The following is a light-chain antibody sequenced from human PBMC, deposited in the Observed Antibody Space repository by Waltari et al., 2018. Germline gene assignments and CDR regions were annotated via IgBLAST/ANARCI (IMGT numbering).Light chain of an antibody. CDR2: KVS. Sequence: DVVMTQSPLSLPVTLGQPASISCRSTQSLLHSEGNTDLSWFQQRPGQSPRLLIYKVSKRDSGVPYRFSGSVSGIDFTLKISRVEAEDVGVYYCMQGTHWPVTFGQGTKLEIK. J-gene: IGKJ2*01. CDR3: MQGTHWPVT. V-gene: IGKV2-30*02. CDR1: QSLLHSEGNTD.